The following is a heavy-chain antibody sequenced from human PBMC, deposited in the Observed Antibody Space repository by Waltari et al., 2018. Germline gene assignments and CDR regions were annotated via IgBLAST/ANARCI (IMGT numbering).Heavy chain of an antibody. V-gene: IGHV3-74*01. D-gene: IGHD6-13*01. CDR3: AGIAAAGTNYYYMDV. J-gene: IGHJ6*03. Sequence: EVQLVESGGGLVQPGGSLRLSCAASGFTFSSYWMPWVRQAPGKGLVWVSRINTDGSSTSYADSVKGRFTISRDNAKNTLYLQMNSLRAEDTAVYYCAGIAAAGTNYYYMDVWGKGTTVTVSS. CDR2: INTDGSST. CDR1: GFTFSSYW.